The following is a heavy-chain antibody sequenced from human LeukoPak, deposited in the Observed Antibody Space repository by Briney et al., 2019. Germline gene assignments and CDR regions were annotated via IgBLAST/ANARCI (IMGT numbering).Heavy chain of an antibody. J-gene: IGHJ3*02. V-gene: IGHV4-34*01. CDR1: GGSFSGYY. Sequence: SETLSLTCAVYGGSFSGYYWSWIRQPPGKGLEWIGEINHGGSTHYNPSLKSRVTISVDTSKNQFSLRLSSVTAADTAVYFCARLAVPAAIRARGAFDMWGQGTMVTVSS. D-gene: IGHD2-2*02. CDR2: INHGGST. CDR3: ARLAVPAAIRARGAFDM.